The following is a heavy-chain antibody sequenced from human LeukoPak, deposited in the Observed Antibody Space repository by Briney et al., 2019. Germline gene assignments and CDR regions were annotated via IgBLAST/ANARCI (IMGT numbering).Heavy chain of an antibody. CDR3: ASNVEVVVANPIDY. V-gene: IGHV3-21*01. CDR1: GFTFSTYS. CDR2: INGRSNYR. J-gene: IGHJ4*02. D-gene: IGHD2-15*01. Sequence: NPGESLRLSCVASGFTFSTYSMNWVRQTPGKGLEWVSSINGRSNYRYYADSVKGRFTISRDNAKNSLCLQMNSLRAEDTAVYYCASNVEVVVANPIDYWGQGTLVTVSS.